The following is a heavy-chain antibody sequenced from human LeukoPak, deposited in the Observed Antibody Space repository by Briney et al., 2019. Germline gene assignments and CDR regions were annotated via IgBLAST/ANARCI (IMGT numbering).Heavy chain of an antibody. D-gene: IGHD4/OR15-4a*01. Sequence: ASEKVSCKASGYTFTSYAMNWVRQAPGQGLEWMGWINTNTGNPTYAQGFTGRFVFSLDTSVSTTYLQISSLKAEDTAVYYCARNIATMGTKYYYYGMDVWGQGTTVTVSS. CDR3: ARNIATMGTKYYYYGMDV. CDR1: GYTFTSYA. J-gene: IGHJ6*02. CDR2: INTNTGNP. V-gene: IGHV7-4-1*02.